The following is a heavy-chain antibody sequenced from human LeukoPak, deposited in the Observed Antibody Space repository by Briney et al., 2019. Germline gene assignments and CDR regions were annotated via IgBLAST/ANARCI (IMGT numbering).Heavy chain of an antibody. D-gene: IGHD4-23*01. Sequence: ASVKVSCKASDYTFTSYGITWVRQAPEQGLEWMGWISTYNGNTNYAQKFQGRVTMTTDTSTSTAYMDLRTLRSDDTAVYYCARLNYGGNFLDDWGQGTLVTVSS. CDR3: ARLNYGGNFLDD. J-gene: IGHJ4*02. CDR1: DYTFTSYG. CDR2: ISTYNGNT. V-gene: IGHV1-18*01.